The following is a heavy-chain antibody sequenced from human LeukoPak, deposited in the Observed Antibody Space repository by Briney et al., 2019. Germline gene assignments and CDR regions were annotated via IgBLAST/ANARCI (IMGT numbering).Heavy chain of an antibody. V-gene: IGHV3-15*01. Sequence: GGSLRLSCAPSGFTFTNAWMTSVRQAPGKGLEWVGRIKSKGDGETTDYAAPVKGRFTMSRDDSKATLYPQMNSLKAEDTAVYYCATDLGLTMIRGVIVHWGQGALVTVSS. D-gene: IGHD3-10*01. CDR3: ATDLGLTMIRGVIVH. J-gene: IGHJ4*02. CDR1: GFTFTNAW. CDR2: IKSKGDGETT.